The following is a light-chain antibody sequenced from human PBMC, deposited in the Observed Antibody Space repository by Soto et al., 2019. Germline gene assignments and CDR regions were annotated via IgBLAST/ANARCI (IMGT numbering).Light chain of an antibody. V-gene: IGLV2-11*01. CDR2: DVT. Sequence: QSALTQPRSVSGSPGQSVTISCTGTSSNVGGYNYVSWYQQHPGIAPQLIIYDVTKRPSGVPDRFSGSKSGNTASLTISGLQGEDEADYYCCSYAGSYSWVFGGGTKLTVL. CDR3: CSYAGSYSWV. CDR1: SSNVGGYNY. J-gene: IGLJ3*02.